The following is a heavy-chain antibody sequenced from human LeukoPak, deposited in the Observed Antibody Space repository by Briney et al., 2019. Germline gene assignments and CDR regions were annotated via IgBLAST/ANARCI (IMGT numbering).Heavy chain of an antibody. CDR2: IYSGGST. V-gene: IGHV3-53*05. CDR3: AKDRSSGWPGDFDY. D-gene: IGHD6-19*01. Sequence: QPGGSLRLSCAASGFTVNSNYMNWVRQAPGKGLEWVSVIYSGGSTYYADSVKGRFTISRDNSKNTLYLQMNSLRAEDTAVYYCAKDRSSGWPGDFDYWGQGTLVTVPS. J-gene: IGHJ4*02. CDR1: GFTVNSNY.